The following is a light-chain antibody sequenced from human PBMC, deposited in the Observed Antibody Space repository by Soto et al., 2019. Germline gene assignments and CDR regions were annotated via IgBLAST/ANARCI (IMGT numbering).Light chain of an antibody. Sequence: EIVMTQSPATLSVSPGERATLSCRASQSVSSNLAWSQQKPGQAPSLLIYGASTRATGTPARFSGSGSGTEFTLTISSLQSEDFAVYYCQQYILWPLTFGGGNNVEIK. CDR2: GAS. J-gene: IGKJ4*01. V-gene: IGKV3-15*01. CDR3: QQYILWPLT. CDR1: QSVSSN.